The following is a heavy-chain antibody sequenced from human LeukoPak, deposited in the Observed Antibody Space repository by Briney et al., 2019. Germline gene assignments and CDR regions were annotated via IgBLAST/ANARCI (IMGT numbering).Heavy chain of an antibody. CDR3: ARALRIRGVINPLFNY. D-gene: IGHD3-10*01. CDR1: GGSISSGDYS. V-gene: IGHV4-30-2*01. Sequence: PSQTLSLTCTVSGGSISSGDYSWSWIRQPPGKGLEWIGHIYQSGSTYYNPSLKSRVTIAVDRSKNHFFLKLHSVTAADTAVYYCARALRIRGVINPLFNYWGQGTLVTVSS. CDR2: IYQSGST. J-gene: IGHJ4*02.